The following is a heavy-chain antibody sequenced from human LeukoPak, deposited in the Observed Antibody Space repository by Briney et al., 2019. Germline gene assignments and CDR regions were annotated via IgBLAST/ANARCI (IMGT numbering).Heavy chain of an antibody. Sequence: GGSLRLSCAASGFTFSDYYMSWIRQAPGKGLEWVSYISSSGSTIYYADSVKGRSTISRDNAKNSLYLQMNSLRAEDTAVYYCARDGLRYYDSSGYYNWFDPWGQGTLVTVSS. D-gene: IGHD3-22*01. V-gene: IGHV3-11*01. CDR2: ISSSGSTI. CDR1: GFTFSDYY. J-gene: IGHJ5*02. CDR3: ARDGLRYYDSSGYYNWFDP.